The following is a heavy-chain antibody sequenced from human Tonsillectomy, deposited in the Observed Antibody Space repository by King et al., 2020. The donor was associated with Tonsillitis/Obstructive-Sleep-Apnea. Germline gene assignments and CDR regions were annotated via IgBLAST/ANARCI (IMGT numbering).Heavy chain of an antibody. V-gene: IGHV5-10-1*01. CDR2: IDPSDSYT. CDR3: ATADFWNGQDTANYMDV. D-gene: IGHD3-3*01. J-gene: IGHJ6*03. CDR1: GYIFTTYW. Sequence: VQLVQSGAEVKKPGESLRISCKGSGYIFTTYWISWVRQMPGKGLEWMGRIDPSDSYTNYSPSFQGHVTISADKSISTAYLQWSSLKASDTAMYYCATADFWNGQDTANYMDVWGKGTTVTVSS.